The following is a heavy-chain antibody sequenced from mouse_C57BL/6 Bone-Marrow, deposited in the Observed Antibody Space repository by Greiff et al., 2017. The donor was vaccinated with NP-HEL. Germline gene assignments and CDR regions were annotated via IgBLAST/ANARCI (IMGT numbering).Heavy chain of an antibody. CDR2: INPNNGGT. Sequence: EVKLMESGPELVKPGASVKIPCKASGYTFTDYNMDWVKQSHGKSLEWIGDINPNNGGTIYNQKFKGKATLTVDKSSSTAYMELRSLTSEDTAVYYCARYDYDGAYWGQGTLVTVSA. D-gene: IGHD2-4*01. V-gene: IGHV1-18*01. J-gene: IGHJ3*01. CDR1: GYTFTDYN. CDR3: ARYDYDGAY.